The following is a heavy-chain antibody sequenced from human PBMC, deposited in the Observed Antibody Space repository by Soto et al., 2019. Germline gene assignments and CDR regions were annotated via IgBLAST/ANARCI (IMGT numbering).Heavy chain of an antibody. D-gene: IGHD6-19*01. CDR2: LSDRGDSI. Sequence: EVQLLESGGGLVQPGRSLRXSCTASGFTFSSHAMTWVRKAPGKGLEWVSGLSDRGDSIYYADSVKGRFTIYRDTSLNTLYLQTNTLRVEHTAVYYCAKVSSRWYAGSFDLLCQGTMVTVSS. V-gene: IGHV3-23*01. CDR1: GFTFSSHA. J-gene: IGHJ4*02. CDR3: AKVSSRWYAGSFDL.